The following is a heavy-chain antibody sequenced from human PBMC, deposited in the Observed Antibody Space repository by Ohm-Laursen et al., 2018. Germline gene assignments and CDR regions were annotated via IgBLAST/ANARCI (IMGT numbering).Heavy chain of an antibody. CDR2: IYYSGST. J-gene: IGHJ4*02. CDR1: GGSISSYY. D-gene: IGHD5-24*01. V-gene: IGHV4-59*07. Sequence: SDTLSLTCTVSGGSISSYYWSWIRQPPGKGREWIGYIYYSGSTNYNPSLKSRVTISVDTSKNQFSLKLSSVTAADTAVYYCARVSRRDGYNPLDYWGQGTLVTVSS. CDR3: ARVSRRDGYNPLDY.